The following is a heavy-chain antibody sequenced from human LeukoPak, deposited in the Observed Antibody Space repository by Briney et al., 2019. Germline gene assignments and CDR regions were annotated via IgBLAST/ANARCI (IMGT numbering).Heavy chain of an antibody. CDR2: LKQDGSEK. V-gene: IGHV3-7*01. J-gene: IGHJ4*02. D-gene: IGHD3-3*01. CDR3: ARQRLISGYFDY. Sequence: GGSLRLSCVASGFTFSSYWMSWVRQAPGKGLEWVANLKQDGSEKYYVDSVKGRFTISRDNAKNSLYLQMNSLRAEDTAVYYCARQRLISGYFDYWGQGTLVTVSS. CDR1: GFTFSSYW.